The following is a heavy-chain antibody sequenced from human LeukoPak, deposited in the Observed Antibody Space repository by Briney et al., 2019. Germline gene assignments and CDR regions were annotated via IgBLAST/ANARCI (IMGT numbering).Heavy chain of an antibody. Sequence: GGSLRLSCVASGFTVSSNYMSWVRQAPGKGLEWVSVIYSGGSTEYADSVKGRFTVSRDNSKNTLYLQMNSLRAEDTAVYYCARSSDGDYYYYFDYWGQGTLVTVSS. CDR2: IYSGGST. CDR3: ARSSDGDYYYYFDY. V-gene: IGHV3-66*01. CDR1: GFTVSSNY. J-gene: IGHJ4*02. D-gene: IGHD4-17*01.